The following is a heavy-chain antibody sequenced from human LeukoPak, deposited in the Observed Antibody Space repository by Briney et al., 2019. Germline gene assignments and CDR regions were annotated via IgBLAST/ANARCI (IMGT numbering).Heavy chain of an antibody. D-gene: IGHD3-9*01. CDR3: ARHPLRRYFDWLLSEYYFDY. Sequence: PSETLSLTCTVSGGSISSSSYYWGWIRQPPGQGLEWIGSIYYSGSTYYNPSLKSRVTISVDTSKNQFSLKLSSVTAADTAVYYCARHPLRRYFDWLLSEYYFDYWGQGTLVTVSS. CDR1: GGSISSSSYY. CDR2: IYYSGST. J-gene: IGHJ4*02. V-gene: IGHV4-39*01.